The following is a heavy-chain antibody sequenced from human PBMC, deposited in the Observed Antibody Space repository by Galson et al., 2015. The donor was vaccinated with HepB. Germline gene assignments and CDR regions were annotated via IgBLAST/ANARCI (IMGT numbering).Heavy chain of an antibody. CDR1: GGTFSSYA. Sequence: SVKVSCKASGGTFSSYAISWVRQAPGQGLEWMGRIIPILGIANYAQKFQGRVTITADKSTSTAYMELSSLRSEDTAVYYCARGVVPAAIGLGFDPWGQGTLVTVSS. V-gene: IGHV1-69*04. CDR3: ARGVVPAAIGLGFDP. D-gene: IGHD2-2*02. CDR2: IIPILGIA. J-gene: IGHJ5*02.